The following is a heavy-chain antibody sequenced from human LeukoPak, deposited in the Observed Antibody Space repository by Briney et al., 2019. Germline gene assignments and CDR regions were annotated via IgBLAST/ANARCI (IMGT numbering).Heavy chain of an antibody. CDR1: GGTFSSYA. CDR3: ARAVAGTAVDY. J-gene: IGHJ4*02. D-gene: IGHD6-19*01. CDR2: IIPILGIA. Sequence: ASVKVSRKASGGTFSSYAISWVRQAPGQGLEWMGRIIPILGIANYAQKLQGRVTITADKSTSTAYMELSSLRSEDTAVYYCARAVAGTAVDYWGQGTLVTVSS. V-gene: IGHV1-69*04.